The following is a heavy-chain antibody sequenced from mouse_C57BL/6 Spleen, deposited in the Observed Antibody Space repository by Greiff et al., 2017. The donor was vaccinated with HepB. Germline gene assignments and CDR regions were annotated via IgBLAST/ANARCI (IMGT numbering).Heavy chain of an antibody. CDR1: GFSLTSYG. V-gene: IGHV2-2*01. CDR2: IWSGGST. J-gene: IGHJ4*01. CDR3: ARKRGPSLPMDY. Sequence: VKLMESGPGLVQPSQRLSITCTVSGFSLTSYGVHWVRQSPGKGLEWLGVIWSGGSTDYNAAFISRLSISKDNSKSQVFFKMNSLQADDTAIYYCARKRGPSLPMDYWGQGTSVTVSS. D-gene: IGHD6-1*01.